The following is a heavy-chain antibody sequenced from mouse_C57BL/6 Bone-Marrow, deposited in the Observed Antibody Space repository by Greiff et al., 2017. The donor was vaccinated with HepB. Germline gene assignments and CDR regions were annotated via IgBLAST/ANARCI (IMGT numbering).Heavy chain of an antibody. CDR3: ARDFPNWDVGY. D-gene: IGHD4-1*02. Sequence: EVQVVESEGGLVQPGSSMKLSCTASGFTFSDYYMAWVRQVPEKGLEWVANINYDGSSTYYLDSLKSRFIISRDNAKNILYLQMSSLKSEDTATYYCARDFPNWDVGYWGQGTTLTVSS. CDR1: GFTFSDYY. CDR2: INYDGSST. V-gene: IGHV5-16*01. J-gene: IGHJ2*01.